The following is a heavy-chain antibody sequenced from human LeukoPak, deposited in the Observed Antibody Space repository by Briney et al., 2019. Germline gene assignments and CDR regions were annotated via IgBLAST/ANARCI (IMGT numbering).Heavy chain of an antibody. Sequence: ASVKVSCKASGYTFTGYHMHWVRQAPGQGLDWMGWINPNSGDTRNSQKFQGRVTMTSDTSINTAYMEVSRLRSDDTAVYFCARDKERSSTESIFDYWGQGTLVTVSS. CDR1: GYTFTGYH. V-gene: IGHV1-2*02. CDR2: INPNSGDT. CDR3: ARDKERSSTESIFDY. D-gene: IGHD2-2*01. J-gene: IGHJ4*02.